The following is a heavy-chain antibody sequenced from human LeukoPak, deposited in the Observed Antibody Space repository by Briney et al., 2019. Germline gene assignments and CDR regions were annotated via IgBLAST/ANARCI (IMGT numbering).Heavy chain of an antibody. CDR1: GFTFSAYS. J-gene: IGHJ4*02. D-gene: IGHD2/OR15-2a*01. V-gene: IGHV3-48*01. Sequence: PGGSLRLSCAASGFTFSAYSMNWVRQAPGKGLDWVSYISSRSFTIYYADSVKGRFTISRDNSNNTLYLQMNSLRAEDTAIYYCVRTLSNFDSWGQGTLVTVSS. CDR3: VRTLSNFDS. CDR2: ISSRSFTI.